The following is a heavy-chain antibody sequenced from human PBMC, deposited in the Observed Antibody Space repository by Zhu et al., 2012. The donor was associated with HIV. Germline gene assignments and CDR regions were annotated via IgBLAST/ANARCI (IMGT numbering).Heavy chain of an antibody. D-gene: IGHD3-22*01. CDR2: VYYTGTT. Sequence: QVQLQESGPGLVKPSETLSLTCSVSGGSTSSHYWSWIRQPPGKGLEWIGYVYYTGTTNYNPSLKSRVTISLDMSKNQFSLKLTSVTAADTAVYYCARLRDTSGYYLPLDYWGQGTLVTVSS. J-gene: IGHJ4*02. CDR1: GGSTSSHY. V-gene: IGHV4-59*11. CDR3: ARLRDTSGYYLPLDY.